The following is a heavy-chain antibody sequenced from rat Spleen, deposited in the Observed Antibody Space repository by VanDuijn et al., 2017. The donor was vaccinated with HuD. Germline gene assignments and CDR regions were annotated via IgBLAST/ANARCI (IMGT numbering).Heavy chain of an antibody. D-gene: IGHD1-11*01. CDR3: ARPTRGY. V-gene: IGHV5-25*01. CDR2: ISTSGGST. CDR1: GFTFSNYD. Sequence: EVQLVESGGGLVQPGRSLKLSCAASGFTFSNYDMAWVRQAPTKGLEWVASISTSGGSTYYRDSVKGRFTVSRDNAKSTLYLQMDSLRSEDTATYYCARPTRGYWGQGVMVTVSS. J-gene: IGHJ2*01.